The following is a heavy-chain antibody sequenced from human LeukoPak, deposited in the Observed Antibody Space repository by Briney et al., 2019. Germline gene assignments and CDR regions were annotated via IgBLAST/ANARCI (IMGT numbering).Heavy chain of an antibody. V-gene: IGHV3-21*01. CDR1: GFTFSSYT. Sequence: GGSLRLSCGGSGFTFSSYTMNWVRQAPGKGPEWVASISSSATYIYYADSVRGRFTISRDDAKKSVFLHMNSLRAEDTAVYFCATWDDYGDFVAFEYWGQGTLVTVSS. CDR3: ATWDDYGDFVAFEY. D-gene: IGHD4-17*01. CDR2: ISSSATYI. J-gene: IGHJ4*02.